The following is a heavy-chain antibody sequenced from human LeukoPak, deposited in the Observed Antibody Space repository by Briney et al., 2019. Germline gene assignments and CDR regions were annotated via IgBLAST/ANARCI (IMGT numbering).Heavy chain of an antibody. V-gene: IGHV3-23*01. Sequence: PGGTLRLSCAASGFTFSSHGMSWVRQAPGKGLEWVSAISGSGGSTYYADSVKGRFTISRDNSKNTLYLQMNSLRAEDTAVYYCAKGSSSGWYGALDYWGQGTLVTVSS. CDR3: AKGSSSGWYGALDY. CDR1: GFTFSSHG. D-gene: IGHD6-19*01. CDR2: ISGSGGST. J-gene: IGHJ4*02.